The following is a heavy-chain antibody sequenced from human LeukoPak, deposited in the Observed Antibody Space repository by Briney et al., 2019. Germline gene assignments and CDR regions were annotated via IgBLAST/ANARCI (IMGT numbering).Heavy chain of an antibody. CDR3: ARVAYGSGSQTFYYYGMDV. CDR1: GGSISSSSYY. D-gene: IGHD3-10*01. J-gene: IGHJ6*02. CDR2: IYYSGST. Sequence: SETLSLTCTVSGGSISSSSYYWGWIRQPPGKGLEWIGSIYYSGSTYYNPSLKSRVTISVDTSKNQFSLKLSSVTAADTAVYYCARVAYGSGSQTFYYYGMDVWGQGTTVTVSS. V-gene: IGHV4-39*01.